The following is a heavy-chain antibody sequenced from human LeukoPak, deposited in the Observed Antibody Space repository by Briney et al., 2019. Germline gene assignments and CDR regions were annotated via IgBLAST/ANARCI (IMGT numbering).Heavy chain of an antibody. CDR1: GFTFSSYA. V-gene: IGHV3-23*01. CDR3: AKRYYSGGSCHFCYYYGMDV. J-gene: IGHJ6*02. CDR2: ISGCGGST. Sequence: GGSLRLSCAASGFTFSSYAMSWVPQAPGKGLEWVSAISGCGGSTYYADSVKGRFTIYRHNPKNTVYLQMNSLRAEDTAVYYCAKRYYSGGSCHFCYYYGMDVWGQGTTVSVSS. D-gene: IGHD2-15*01.